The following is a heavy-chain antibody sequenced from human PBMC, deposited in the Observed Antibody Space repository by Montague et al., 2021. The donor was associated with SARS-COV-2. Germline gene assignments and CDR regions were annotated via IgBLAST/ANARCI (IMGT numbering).Heavy chain of an antibody. CDR3: AKSAWHNWYFDI. Sequence: SETLSLTCTVSGDSISRNSYYWGWIRQPPGKGLEWIGSMPYSGSTYHNPSLKSRASISVDTSKNQFSLKLSSMTAADTAVYYCAKSAWHNWYFDIWGRGTLVTVSS. J-gene: IGHJ2*01. V-gene: IGHV4-39*01. CDR2: MPYSGST. D-gene: IGHD2/OR15-2a*01. CDR1: GDSISRNSYY.